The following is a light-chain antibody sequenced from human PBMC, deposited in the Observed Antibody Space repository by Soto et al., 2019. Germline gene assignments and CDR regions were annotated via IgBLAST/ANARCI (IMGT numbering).Light chain of an antibody. CDR3: CSHAGSTTYVV. V-gene: IGLV2-23*01. CDR2: EGS. J-gene: IGLJ2*01. Sequence: QSALTQPASVSGSPGQSITISCTGTSSDVGSYNLVSWYQQHPGKAPKLMIYEGSKRPSGVYNRFSGSKSGNTASLTISGLQAEDEADYYCCSHAGSTTYVVFGGGTKRNVL. CDR1: SSDVGSYNL.